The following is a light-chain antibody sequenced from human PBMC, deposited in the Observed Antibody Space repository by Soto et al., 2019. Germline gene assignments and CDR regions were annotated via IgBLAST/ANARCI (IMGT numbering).Light chain of an antibody. J-gene: IGKJ3*01. CDR2: DAS. V-gene: IGKV3-11*01. CDR3: QQRSNSLT. Sequence: EIVLTQSPATLALSPGERATLSCRASQSVNSYLAWYQQKPGQAPRLLIYDASNRATGIPARFSGSGSGTDFTLTISSLEPEDFAVYYCQQRSNSLTFGPGTKVDIK. CDR1: QSVNSY.